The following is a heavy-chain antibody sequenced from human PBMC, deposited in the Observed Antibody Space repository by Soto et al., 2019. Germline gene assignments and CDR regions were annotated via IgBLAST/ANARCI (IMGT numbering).Heavy chain of an antibody. V-gene: IGHV3-30*18. Sequence: QVQLVESGGGVVQPGRSLRLSCAASGFTFSSYGMHWVRQAPGKGLEWVAVISYDGSNKYYADSVKGRFTISRDNSKNTLYLQMNSLRAEDTAVYYCAKSVKRSYFDYWGQGTLVTVSS. CDR3: AKSVKRSYFDY. D-gene: IGHD3-22*01. CDR1: GFTFSSYG. CDR2: ISYDGSNK. J-gene: IGHJ4*02.